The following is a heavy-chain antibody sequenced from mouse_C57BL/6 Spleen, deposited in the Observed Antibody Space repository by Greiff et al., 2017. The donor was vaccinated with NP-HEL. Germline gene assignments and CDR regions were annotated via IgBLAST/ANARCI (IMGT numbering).Heavy chain of an antibody. CDR2: INPNNGGT. D-gene: IGHD2-2*01. J-gene: IGHJ4*01. CDR1: GYTFTDYN. Sequence: VQLQQSGPELVKPGASVKMSCKASGYTFTDYNMHWVKQSHGKSLEWIGYINPNNGGTSYNQKFKGKATLTVNKSSSTAYMELRSLTSEDSAVYYCARWEMVTTTYYYAMDYWGQGTSVTVSS. CDR3: ARWEMVTTTYYYAMDY. V-gene: IGHV1-22*01.